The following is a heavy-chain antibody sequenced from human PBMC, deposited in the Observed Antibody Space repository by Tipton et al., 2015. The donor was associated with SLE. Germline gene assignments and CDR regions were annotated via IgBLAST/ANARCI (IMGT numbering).Heavy chain of an antibody. V-gene: IGHV4-39*07. CDR1: GDYISSDAFF. CDR2: VYYSGTT. CDR3: ARGTPFYCSDAGCHPECWFDS. D-gene: IGHD2-15*01. J-gene: IGHJ5*01. Sequence: TLSLTCIVSGDYISSDAFFWGWIRQPPGKGLEWIGLVYYSGTTSYNPSLRSRVTITGDSSKNQFSLKLTSVTAADTAVYYCARGTPFYCSDAGCHPECWFDSWGQGSLVTVSS.